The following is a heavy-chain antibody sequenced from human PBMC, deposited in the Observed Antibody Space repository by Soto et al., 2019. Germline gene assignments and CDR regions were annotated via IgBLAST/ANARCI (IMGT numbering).Heavy chain of an antibody. CDR2: IYYSGST. Sequence: SETLSLTCTVSGGSISSSSYYWGWIRQPPGKGLEWIGSIYYSGSTYYNPSLKSRVTIPVDTSKNQFSLKLSSVTAADTAVYYCARHRYSSRTSYYYYGMDVWGQGTTVTVSS. J-gene: IGHJ6*02. CDR1: GGSISSSSYY. V-gene: IGHV4-39*01. CDR3: ARHRYSSRTSYYYYGMDV. D-gene: IGHD6-19*01.